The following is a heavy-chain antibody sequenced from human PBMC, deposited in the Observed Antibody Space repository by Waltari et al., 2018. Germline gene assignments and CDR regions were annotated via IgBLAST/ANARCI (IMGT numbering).Heavy chain of an antibody. CDR3: ARGTEDYGDYVSAFDI. Sequence: EVQLVESGGGLVQPGGSLRLSCAASGFTFSSYWMHWVRQAPGKGLVWVSRINSEGSSTSYADSVKGRFTISRDNAKNTLYLQMNSLRAEDTAVYYCARGTEDYGDYVSAFDIWGQGTMVTVSS. V-gene: IGHV3-74*01. CDR2: INSEGSST. D-gene: IGHD4-17*01. CDR1: GFTFSSYW. J-gene: IGHJ3*02.